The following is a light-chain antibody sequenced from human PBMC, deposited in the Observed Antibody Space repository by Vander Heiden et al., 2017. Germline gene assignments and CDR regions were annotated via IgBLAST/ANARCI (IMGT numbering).Light chain of an antibody. J-gene: IGKJ4*01. CDR3: QQRSNWPLST. CDR1: QSVSSY. Sequence: EIVLTQSPVTLSLSPGERATLSCRASQSVSSYLAWYQQKPGQAPRLLIYDASNRATGIPARFSGSGSGTDFTLTISSLEPEDFAVYYCQQRSNWPLSTFGGGTKVEIK. CDR2: DAS. V-gene: IGKV3-11*01.